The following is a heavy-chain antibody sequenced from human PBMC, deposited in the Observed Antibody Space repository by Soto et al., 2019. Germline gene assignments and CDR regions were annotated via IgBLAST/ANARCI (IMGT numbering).Heavy chain of an antibody. V-gene: IGHV4-34*01. J-gene: IGHJ2*01. D-gene: IGHD1-1*01. Sequence: SETLSLTCAVYGGSFSGYYWSWIRQPPGKGLEWIGEINHSGSTNYNPSLKSPVTISVDTSKNQFSLKLSSVTAADTAVYYCARGNTKRPSGAYWYFDLWGRGTLVTVSS. CDR1: GGSFSGYY. CDR2: INHSGST. CDR3: ARGNTKRPSGAYWYFDL.